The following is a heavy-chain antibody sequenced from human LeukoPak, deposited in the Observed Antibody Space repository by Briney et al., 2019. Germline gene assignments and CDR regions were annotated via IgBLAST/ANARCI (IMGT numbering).Heavy chain of an antibody. D-gene: IGHD3-22*01. Sequence: SETLSLTCTVSGGSISSNNYYWGWIRQPPGKGLEWIGSIYYSGSTYYNPSLKSRVTISVDTSKNQLSLSLSSVTAADTAVYYCARYYDSSGYYYRDFDYWGQGTLVTVSS. CDR3: ARYYDSSGYYYRDFDY. CDR1: GGSISSNNYY. J-gene: IGHJ4*02. V-gene: IGHV4-39*07. CDR2: IYYSGST.